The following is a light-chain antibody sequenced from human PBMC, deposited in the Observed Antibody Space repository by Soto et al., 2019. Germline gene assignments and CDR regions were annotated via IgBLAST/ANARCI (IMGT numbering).Light chain of an antibody. CDR3: HQYATTPFT. CDR1: QSVSSIY. CDR2: AAS. V-gene: IGKV3-20*01. Sequence: IVLTQSPGTLSLSPGERATLSCRASQSVSSIYLAWYQQQPGQAPRLLIYAASSRATGIPDRFSGSGSGTDFTLTISRLEPEDCAVYYCHQYATTPFTFGPGTKVDI. J-gene: IGKJ3*01.